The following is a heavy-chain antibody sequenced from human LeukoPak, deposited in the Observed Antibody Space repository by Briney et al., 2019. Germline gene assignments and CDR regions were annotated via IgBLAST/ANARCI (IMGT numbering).Heavy chain of an antibody. Sequence: GASVKVSCKASGYTFTSYGISWVRQAPGQGLEWMGWINPNSGGTNYAQKFQGRVTMTRDTSISTAYMELSRLRSDDTAVYYCARGLYDYVWDTPAKYNWFDPWGQGTLVTVSS. CDR1: GYTFTSYG. CDR2: INPNSGGT. D-gene: IGHD3-16*01. V-gene: IGHV1-2*02. CDR3: ARGLYDYVWDTPAKYNWFDP. J-gene: IGHJ5*02.